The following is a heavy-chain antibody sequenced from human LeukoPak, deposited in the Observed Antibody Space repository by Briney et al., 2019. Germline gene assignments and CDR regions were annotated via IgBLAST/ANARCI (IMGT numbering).Heavy chain of an antibody. CDR2: INSDGSST. Sequence: QPGGSLRLSCAASGFTFSSYAMSWVRQAPGKGLVWVSRINSDGSSTSYADSVKGRFTISRDNAKNTLYLQMNSLRAEDTAVYYCARDQDFTVVTQNFDYWGQGTLVTVSS. V-gene: IGHV3-74*01. J-gene: IGHJ4*02. D-gene: IGHD4-23*01. CDR1: GFTFSSYA. CDR3: ARDQDFTVVTQNFDY.